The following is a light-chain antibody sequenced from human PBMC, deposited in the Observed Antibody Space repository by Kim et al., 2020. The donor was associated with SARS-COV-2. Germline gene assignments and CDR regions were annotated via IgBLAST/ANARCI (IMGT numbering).Light chain of an antibody. CDR2: GAS. Sequence: SPGERATLSGRARQSVSSSLAWYQQKPGQAPRLLIYGASTRATGIPARFSGSGSGTEFTLTISSLQSEDFAVYYCQQYNNWPPWTFGQGTKVDIK. CDR1: QSVSSS. CDR3: QQYNNWPPWT. V-gene: IGKV3-15*01. J-gene: IGKJ1*01.